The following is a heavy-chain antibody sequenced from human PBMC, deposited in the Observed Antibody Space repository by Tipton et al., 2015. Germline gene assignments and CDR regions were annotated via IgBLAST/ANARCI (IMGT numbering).Heavy chain of an antibody. CDR2: ITTNGYST. CDR1: GFTLSRYA. V-gene: IGHV3-64*04. D-gene: IGHD3-10*01. J-gene: IGHJ4*02. Sequence: GSLRLSCSAAGFTLSRYAMNWVRQAPGKGLEYVSAITTNGYSTYYADSVRGRFTISRDNGKNSLYLQMNSLRAEDTAVYYCARARGVIVLRAPGAFDRWGQGTLVIVSS. CDR3: ARARGVIVLRAPGAFDR.